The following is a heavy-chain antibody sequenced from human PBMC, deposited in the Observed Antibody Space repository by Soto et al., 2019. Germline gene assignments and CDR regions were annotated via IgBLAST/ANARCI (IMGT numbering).Heavy chain of an antibody. CDR3: ARYSVSYYYGMDV. D-gene: IGHD2-21*01. V-gene: IGHV4-30-4*01. Sequence: SETLSLTCTVSGGSISSGDYYWSWIRQPPGKGLEWIGYIYYSGSTYYNPSLKSRVTISVDTSRNQFSLKLSSVTAADTAVYYCARYSVSYYYGMDVWGQGTTVTVSS. CDR2: IYYSGST. J-gene: IGHJ6*02. CDR1: GGSISSGDYY.